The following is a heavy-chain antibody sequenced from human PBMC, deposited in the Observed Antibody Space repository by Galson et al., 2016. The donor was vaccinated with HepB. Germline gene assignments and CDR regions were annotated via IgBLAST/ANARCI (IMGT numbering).Heavy chain of an antibody. CDR1: GDSLNNYF. Sequence: ETLSLTCTVSGDSLNNYFWSWIRQPPGKALESVGYIYYNGNTNYNPSLKSRLTISIDPSSNHFSLVLSSVTTADTAVYFCARGWAYASGTAPPYYFDSWGQGILVTVAS. CDR3: ARGWAYASGTAPPYYFDS. D-gene: IGHD3-10*01. J-gene: IGHJ4*02. CDR2: IYYNGNT. V-gene: IGHV4-59*01.